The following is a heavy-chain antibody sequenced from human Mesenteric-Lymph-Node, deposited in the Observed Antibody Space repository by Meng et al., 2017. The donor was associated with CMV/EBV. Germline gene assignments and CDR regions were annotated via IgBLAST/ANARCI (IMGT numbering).Heavy chain of an antibody. V-gene: IGHV1-2*02. CDR2: INPNSGGA. D-gene: IGHD6-13*01. CDR1: GYTFTGYY. J-gene: IGHJ5*02. Sequence: ASVKVSCKASGYTFTGYYMHWVRQAPGQGLEYMGWINPNSGGANYAQKFQGRVTMTRDTSISTAYMELRRLTSDDTAVYYCARDGLYSSTPEWFDPWGQGTLVTSPQ. CDR3: ARDGLYSSTPEWFDP.